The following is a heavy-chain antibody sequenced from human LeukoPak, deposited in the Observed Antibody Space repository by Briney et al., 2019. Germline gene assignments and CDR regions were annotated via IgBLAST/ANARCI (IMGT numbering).Heavy chain of an antibody. D-gene: IGHD3-10*01. Sequence: GGSLRLSCAASGFTFSTYAMSWVRQAPGKGLEWVSGISISGGSAYYADSVKGRFTIPRDNSKNTLYLQMNRLRAEDTAVYYCAKDRDLLFAHCWFDLWGQGILVTVSS. CDR2: ISISGGSA. CDR1: GFTFSTYA. V-gene: IGHV3-23*01. J-gene: IGHJ5*02. CDR3: AKDRDLLFAHCWFDL.